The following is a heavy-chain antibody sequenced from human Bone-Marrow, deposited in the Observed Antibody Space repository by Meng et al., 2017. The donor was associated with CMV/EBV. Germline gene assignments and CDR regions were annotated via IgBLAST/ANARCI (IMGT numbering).Heavy chain of an antibody. J-gene: IGHJ6*02. CDR1: GFTFSSYS. V-gene: IGHV3-21*05. Sequence: GESLKISCAASGFTFSSYSMNWVHQAPGKGLEWVSYISSSSSYIYYADSVNGRFTISIDNAKNSLYLQITRLRAEETAVYYCVKVTTLYYYYGMDVWGQGTTVTVSS. CDR2: ISSSSSYI. D-gene: IGHD1-26*01. CDR3: VKVTTLYYYYGMDV.